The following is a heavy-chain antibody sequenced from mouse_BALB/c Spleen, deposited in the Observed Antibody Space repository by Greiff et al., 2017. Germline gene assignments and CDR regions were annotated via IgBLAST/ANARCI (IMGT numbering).Heavy chain of an antibody. CDR3: ARSHYYYGSTLYFDD. D-gene: IGHD1-1*01. CDR2: INPYNDGT. V-gene: IGHV1-14*01. Sequence: EVKLMESGPELVKPGASVKMSCKASGYTFTSYVMHWVKQKPGQGLEWIGYINPYNDGTKYNEKFKGKATLTSDKSSSTAYMELSSLTSEDSAVYYGARSHYYYGSTLYFDDWGQGTTLTVSS. CDR1: GYTFTSYV. J-gene: IGHJ2*01.